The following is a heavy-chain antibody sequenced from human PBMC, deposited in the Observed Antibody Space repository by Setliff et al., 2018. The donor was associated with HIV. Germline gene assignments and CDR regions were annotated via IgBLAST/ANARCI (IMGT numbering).Heavy chain of an antibody. J-gene: IGHJ5*02. CDR1: GGSMGSHY. V-gene: IGHV4-59*08. D-gene: IGHD3-22*01. Sequence: SETLSLTCVISGGSMGSHYWGWIRQSPGKGLEWIGNIHYTGISDINPSLKSRVTISVDTSKNQFSLKLSSVTAADAAAYYCASRVYYYDSSGYLREEGFDPWGQGTLVTVSS. CDR3: ASRVYYYDSSGYLREEGFDP. CDR2: IHYTGIS.